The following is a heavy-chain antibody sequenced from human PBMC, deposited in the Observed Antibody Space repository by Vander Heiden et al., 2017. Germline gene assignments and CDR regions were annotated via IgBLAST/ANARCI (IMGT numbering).Heavy chain of an antibody. Sequence: QVQLVEPGGGVVQPGRSLRLSRAASGFTFSSYAMHWVRQAPGKGLEWVAVISYDGSNKYYADSVKGRFTISRDNSKNTLYLQMNSLRAEDTAVYYCARARRDGYNFYYGMDVWGQGTTVTVSS. CDR1: GFTFSSYA. D-gene: IGHD5-12*01. CDR3: ARARRDGYNFYYGMDV. CDR2: ISYDGSNK. V-gene: IGHV3-30*04. J-gene: IGHJ6*02.